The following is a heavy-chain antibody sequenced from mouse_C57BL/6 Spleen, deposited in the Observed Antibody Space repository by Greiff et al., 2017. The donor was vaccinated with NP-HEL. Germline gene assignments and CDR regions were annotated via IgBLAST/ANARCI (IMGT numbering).Heavy chain of an antibody. CDR1: GFTFSSYA. CDR2: ISSGGDYI. J-gene: IGHJ2*01. Sequence: DVMLVESGEGLVKPGGSLKLSCAASGFTFSSYAMSWVRQTPEKRLEWVAYISSGGDYIYYADTVKGRFTISRDNARNTLYLQMSSLKSEDTAMYYCTRVGPTCYSNSFDYWGQGTTLTVSS. D-gene: IGHD2-5*01. CDR3: TRVGPTCYSNSFDY. V-gene: IGHV5-9-1*02.